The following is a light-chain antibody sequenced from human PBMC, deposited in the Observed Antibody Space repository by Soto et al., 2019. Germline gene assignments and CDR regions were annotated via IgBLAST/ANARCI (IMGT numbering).Light chain of an antibody. CDR3: QQYYNSVLT. CDR1: KSISNF. J-gene: IGKJ4*01. V-gene: IGKV1-39*01. CDR2: AAS. Sequence: DIQMTQSPSSLSASLGDIITIXXRASKSISNFLNWVQHKPGNAPKXIISAASNLQSGVPPRFSGSESGTDFTLTISSLQPEDSASYYCQQYYNSVLTFGGGTKVDI.